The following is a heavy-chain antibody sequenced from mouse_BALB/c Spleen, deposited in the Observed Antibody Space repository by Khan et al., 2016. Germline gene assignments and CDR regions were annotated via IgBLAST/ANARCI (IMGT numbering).Heavy chain of an antibody. V-gene: IGHV1S136*01. Sequence: VQLQQSGPELVKPGASVKMSCKASGYTFTSYSYVMHWVKQKPGQGLEWIGYINPYNDATKYNAKFKGKATLTSDNSSSTAYMELSSLTSEDSAVCYCARSSYYGNYYWYFDVWGAGTTVTVSS. CDR1: GYTFTSYSYV. CDR3: ARSSYYGNYYWYFDV. J-gene: IGHJ1*01. D-gene: IGHD2-1*01. CDR2: INPYNDAT.